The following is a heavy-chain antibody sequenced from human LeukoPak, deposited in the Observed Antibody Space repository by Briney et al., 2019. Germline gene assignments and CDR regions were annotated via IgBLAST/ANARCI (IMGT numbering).Heavy chain of an antibody. D-gene: IGHD3-16*01. Sequence: SETLSLTCSVSGASISSSTYHWGWIRQPPGKGLEWIGSIYYSGSTYYNPSLKSRVTISVDTSKNQFALKLSSVTAADTAVYYCAHFRGGAFDFWGQGTMVTVSA. V-gene: IGHV4-39*01. CDR2: IYYSGST. J-gene: IGHJ3*01. CDR3: AHFRGGAFDF. CDR1: GASISSSTYH.